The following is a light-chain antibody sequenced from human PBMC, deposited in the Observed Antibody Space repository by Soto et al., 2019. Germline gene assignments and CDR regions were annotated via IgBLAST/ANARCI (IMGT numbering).Light chain of an antibody. J-gene: IGKJ1*01. CDR3: HQYNNWPQT. CDR2: GAS. V-gene: IGKV3-15*01. Sequence: DILMTQSPATLSVSPGERATLSCRASQSVSSNLAWYQQKVGQAPRLLIYGASTRATGIPARFSGSGSGTEFTLTISSLQSEDFAVYYCHQYNNWPQTFGQGTKVDSK. CDR1: QSVSSN.